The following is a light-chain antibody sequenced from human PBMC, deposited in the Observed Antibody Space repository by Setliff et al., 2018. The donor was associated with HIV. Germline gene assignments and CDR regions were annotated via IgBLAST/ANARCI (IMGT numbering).Light chain of an antibody. CDR3: TSYTTSSTRV. CDR2: EVN. J-gene: IGLJ2*01. V-gene: IGLV2-14*01. Sequence: QSALAQPASVSGSPGQSITISCTGSRSDIGAYNYVSWYQHHPGKAPKLMISEVNKRPSGISTRFSGSKTGNTASLTISGLQAEDESDYYCTSYTTSSTRVFGGGTK. CDR1: RSDIGAYNY.